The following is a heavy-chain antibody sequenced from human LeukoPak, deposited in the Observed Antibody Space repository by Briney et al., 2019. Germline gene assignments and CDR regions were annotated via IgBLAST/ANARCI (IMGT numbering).Heavy chain of an antibody. V-gene: IGHV4-34*01. CDR3: ARAGWLWFGTKTHSSVSAYFDY. CDR2: INHSGST. J-gene: IGHJ4*02. CDR1: GGSFSGYY. D-gene: IGHD3-16*01. Sequence: PSETLSLTCAVYGGSFSGYYWSWIRQPPGNGLEWIGEINHSGSTNYNPSLKSRVTISVDTSKNQFSLKLSSVTAADTAVYYCARAGWLWFGTKTHSSVSAYFDYWGQGTLVTVSS.